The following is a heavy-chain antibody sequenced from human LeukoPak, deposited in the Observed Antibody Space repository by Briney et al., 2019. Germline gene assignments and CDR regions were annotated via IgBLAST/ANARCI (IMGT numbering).Heavy chain of an antibody. D-gene: IGHD1-20*01. CDR3: ARGSRNSNDIYYYYMDV. J-gene: IGHJ6*03. CDR1: GGTFSNYP. Sequence: SVTVSYKASGGTFSNYPVTWVRQAPGQGLEWLGGIIPISASPNYAQKLQGRITINTDESTSTAYMELSSLRSEDTAVYYCARGSRNSNDIYYYYMDVWGKGTTVTVSS. V-gene: IGHV1-69*05. CDR2: IIPISASP.